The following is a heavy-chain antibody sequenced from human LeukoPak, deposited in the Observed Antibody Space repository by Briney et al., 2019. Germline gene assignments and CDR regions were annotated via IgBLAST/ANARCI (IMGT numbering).Heavy chain of an antibody. V-gene: IGHV4-30-2*01. Sequence: SQTLSLTCTVSGGSISSGGYYWSWIRQPPGKGLEWIGYIYHSGSTYYNPSLKSRVTISVDRSKNQFSLKLSSVTAADTAVYYCARAILGYCSSTSCYVNWFDPWGQGTLVTVSS. CDR2: IYHSGST. CDR3: ARAILGYCSSTSCYVNWFDP. CDR1: GGSISSGGYY. D-gene: IGHD2-2*01. J-gene: IGHJ5*02.